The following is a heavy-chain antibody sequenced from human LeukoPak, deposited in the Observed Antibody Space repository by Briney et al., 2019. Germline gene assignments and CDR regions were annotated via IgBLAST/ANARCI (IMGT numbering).Heavy chain of an antibody. CDR2: ISSSSSTI. J-gene: IGHJ4*02. Sequence: GGSLRLSCAASGFTFSSYEMNWVRQAPGKGLEWVSYISSSSSTIYYADSVKGRFTISRDNAKNSLYLQMNSLRAEDTAVYYCARNAFVDCSSTSCYYDYWGQGTLVTVSS. D-gene: IGHD2-2*01. CDR3: ARNAFVDCSSTSCYYDY. V-gene: IGHV3-48*01. CDR1: GFTFSSYE.